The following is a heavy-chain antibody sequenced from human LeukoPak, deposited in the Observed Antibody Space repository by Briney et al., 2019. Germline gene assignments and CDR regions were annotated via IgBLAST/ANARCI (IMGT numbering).Heavy chain of an antibody. J-gene: IGHJ1*01. CDR1: GYTFTSYD. CDR2: MNPNSGNT. CDR3: ARDKTPDTVTTEYFQH. D-gene: IGHD4-17*01. V-gene: IGHV1-8*01. Sequence: ASVKVSCKASGYTFTSYDINWVRQASGQGLEWMGWMNPNSGNTGYAKKLQGRVTMTTDTSTSTAYMELRSLRSDDTAVYYCARDKTPDTVTTEYFQHWGQGTLVTVSS.